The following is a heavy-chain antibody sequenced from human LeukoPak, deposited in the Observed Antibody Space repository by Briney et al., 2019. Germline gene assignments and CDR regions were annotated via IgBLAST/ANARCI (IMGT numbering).Heavy chain of an antibody. V-gene: IGHV3-23*01. Sequence: QSGGSLRLTCAASGFTFSSYAMSWVRQAPGKGLEWVSAISGSGGSTYYADSVKGRFTISRDNSKNTLYLQMNSLRAEDTAVYYCAKGPSPVAATWYFDYWGQGTLVTVSS. CDR3: AKGPSPVAATWYFDY. J-gene: IGHJ4*02. CDR1: GFTFSSYA. CDR2: ISGSGGST. D-gene: IGHD2-15*01.